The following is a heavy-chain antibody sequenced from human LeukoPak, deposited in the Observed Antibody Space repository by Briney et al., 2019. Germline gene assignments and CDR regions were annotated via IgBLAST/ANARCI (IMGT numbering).Heavy chain of an antibody. Sequence: ASVKVSCKASGYTFNTYGINWVRQAPGQGLEWMGWISVYNGNTNYAQNFQGRITLTTDTSTSTAYMELTSLRFDDTAVYYCARDGRQWVPLNWFDPWGQGTLVIVSS. J-gene: IGHJ5*02. D-gene: IGHD6-19*01. CDR3: ARDGRQWVPLNWFDP. CDR2: ISVYNGNT. V-gene: IGHV1-18*04. CDR1: GYTFNTYG.